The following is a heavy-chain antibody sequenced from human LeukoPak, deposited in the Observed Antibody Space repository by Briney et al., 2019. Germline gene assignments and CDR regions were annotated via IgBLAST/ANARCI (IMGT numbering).Heavy chain of an antibody. Sequence: PGGSLRLSCAASGFMFSNYALNWVRQAPGKGLERVSSISGSSYTTHYADSVKGRFTISRDNSNSTLYLQMNSLRAEDTAVYYCARDNWVDCWGQGTLVTVSS. V-gene: IGHV3-23*01. CDR3: ARDNWVDC. CDR2: ISGSSYTT. J-gene: IGHJ5*01. CDR1: GFMFSNYA.